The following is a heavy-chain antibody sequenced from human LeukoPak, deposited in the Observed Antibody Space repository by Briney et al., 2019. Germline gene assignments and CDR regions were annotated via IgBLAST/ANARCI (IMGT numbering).Heavy chain of an antibody. J-gene: IGHJ4*02. V-gene: IGHV4-59*01. D-gene: IGHD3-10*01. Sequence: SETLSLTCTVSGASFEHYFWSWIRQPPGRGLEWIGYVYYSGSTDYSPSFKSRLTISADTSKNQFSLKLNSVTAADTAVYYCASHRRSHGSEYWGQGTLVTVSS. CDR1: GASFEHYF. CDR3: ASHRRSHGSEY. CDR2: VYYSGST.